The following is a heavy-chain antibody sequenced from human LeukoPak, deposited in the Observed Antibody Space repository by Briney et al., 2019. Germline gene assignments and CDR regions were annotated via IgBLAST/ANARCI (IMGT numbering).Heavy chain of an antibody. V-gene: IGHV3-23*01. CDR2: ISGSGGST. CDR1: GFTVSSNY. D-gene: IGHD6-13*01. CDR3: ARGPRYSFY. J-gene: IGHJ4*02. Sequence: GGSLRLSCAASGFTVSSNYMSWVRQAPGKGPEWVSAISGSGGSTYYADSVKGRFTISRDNSKNTLYLQMNSLRDEDTAVYYCARGPRYSFYWGQGTLVSVSS.